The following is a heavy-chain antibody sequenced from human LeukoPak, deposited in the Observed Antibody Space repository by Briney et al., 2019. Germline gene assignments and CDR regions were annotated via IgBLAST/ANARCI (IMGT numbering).Heavy chain of an antibody. V-gene: IGHV4-59*12. CDR3: AGLYV. CDR2: IYYTGST. Sequence: PSETLSLTCTVSGGSISNYYWNWIRQPPGKGLEWIGYIYYTGSTNYNPSLKSRVIMSVDTSKNQLSLQLSSVTAADTAIYYCAGLYVWGKGTTVTISS. J-gene: IGHJ6*04. CDR1: GGSISNYY.